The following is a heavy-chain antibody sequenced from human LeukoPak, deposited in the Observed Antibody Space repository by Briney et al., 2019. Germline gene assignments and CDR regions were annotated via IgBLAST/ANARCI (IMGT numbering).Heavy chain of an antibody. V-gene: IGHV4-34*01. D-gene: IGHD2-2*01. CDR1: GGSFSGYY. CDR3: ARPLGYCSSSSCPQPWFDP. Sequence: SETLSLTCTVYGGSFSGYYWSWIRQPPGKGLEWIGEINHRGSTSYNPSLKSRVTISVDTSKNQFSLKLSSVIAADTAVYYCARPLGYCSSSSCPQPWFDPWGQGTLVTVSS. CDR2: INHRGST. J-gene: IGHJ5*02.